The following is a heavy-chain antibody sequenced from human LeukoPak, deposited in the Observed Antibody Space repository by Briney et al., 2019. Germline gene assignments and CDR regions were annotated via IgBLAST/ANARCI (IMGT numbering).Heavy chain of an antibody. Sequence: SETLSLTCTVSGGSISTSRYYWGWVRQPPGKGLDWIGTMFYSGSTYYNPSLKSRVTISADTSKNQFSLKLTSVTAADTAVHYCARHFTGYYYYIDLWGKGTTVTVSS. V-gene: IGHV4-39*01. CDR2: MFYSGST. CDR3: ARHFTGYYYYIDL. D-gene: IGHD7-27*01. J-gene: IGHJ6*03. CDR1: GGSISTSRYY.